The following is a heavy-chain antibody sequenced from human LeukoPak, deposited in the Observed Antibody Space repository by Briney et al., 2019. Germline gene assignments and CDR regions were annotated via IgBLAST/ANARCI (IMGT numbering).Heavy chain of an antibody. J-gene: IGHJ4*02. D-gene: IGHD5-12*01. V-gene: IGHV4-59*01. Sequence: PSETLSLTCTVSGGSISSYYWSWIRQPPGKGLEWIGCIYYSGYTNYKSSLKSRVTISVDTSKNQFSLKLSSVTAADTAVYYCARAYSAYDSFDYWGQGTLVTVSS. CDR1: GGSISSYY. CDR2: IYYSGYT. CDR3: ARAYSAYDSFDY.